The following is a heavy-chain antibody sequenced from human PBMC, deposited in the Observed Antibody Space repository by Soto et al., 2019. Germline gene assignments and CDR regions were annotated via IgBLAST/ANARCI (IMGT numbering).Heavy chain of an antibody. CDR3: AGFQNNWFDP. Sequence: EVQLVESGGGLVQPGGSLRLTCTASGFTFSSSWMAWVRQAPGKGLEWVGNIKHDGSEVYYLDSVRGRFTISRDSAWKSLYLQVNSLRAEDTAVYYCAGFQNNWFDPWGQGTLVAVSS. J-gene: IGHJ5*02. CDR1: GFTFSSSW. CDR2: IKHDGSEV. V-gene: IGHV3-7*01.